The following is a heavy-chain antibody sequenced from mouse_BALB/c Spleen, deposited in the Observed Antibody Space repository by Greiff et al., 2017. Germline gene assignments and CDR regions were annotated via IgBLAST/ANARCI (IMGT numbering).Heavy chain of an antibody. CDR3: ARFYYGNYVGAMDY. J-gene: IGHJ4*01. CDR1: GYTFTSYW. V-gene: IGHV1-7*01. Sequence: LMESGAELAKPGASVKMSCKASGYTFTSYWMHWVKQRPGQGLEWIGYINPSTGYTEYNQKFKDKATLTADKSSSTAYMQLSSLTSEDSAVYYCARFYYGNYVGAMDYWGQGTSVTVSS. D-gene: IGHD2-1*01. CDR2: INPSTGYT.